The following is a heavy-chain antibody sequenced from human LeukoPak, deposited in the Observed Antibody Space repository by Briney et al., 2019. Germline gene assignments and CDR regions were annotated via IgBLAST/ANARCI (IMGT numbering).Heavy chain of an antibody. J-gene: IGHJ1*01. CDR1: GFTFSSYW. CDR2: IKQDGSEK. Sequence: QAGGSLRLSCAASGFTFSSYWMSWVRQAPGKGLEWVANIKQDGSEKYYVDSVKGRFTISRGNAKNSLYLQMSSLRADDTAVYYCARDRLLYYYDSGPTGHFQHWGQGTLVTV. D-gene: IGHD3-22*01. V-gene: IGHV3-7*01. CDR3: ARDRLLYYYDSGPTGHFQH.